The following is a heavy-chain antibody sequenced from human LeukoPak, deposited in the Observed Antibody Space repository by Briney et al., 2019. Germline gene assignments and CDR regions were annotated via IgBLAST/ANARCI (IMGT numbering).Heavy chain of an antibody. V-gene: IGHV4-59*12. CDR2: IYYSGST. CDR1: GGSISSYY. J-gene: IGHJ4*02. D-gene: IGHD1-26*01. Sequence: PSETLSLTCTVSGGSISSYYWSWIRQPPGKGLEWIGYIYYSGSTNYNPSLKSRVTISVDTSKNQFSLKLYSVTAADTAVYYCARLGVGATYYFDYWGQGTLVTVSS. CDR3: ARLGVGATYYFDY.